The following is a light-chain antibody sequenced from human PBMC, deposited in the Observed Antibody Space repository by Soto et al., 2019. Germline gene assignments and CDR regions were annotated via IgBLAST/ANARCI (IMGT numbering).Light chain of an antibody. Sequence: DIQMTQSPSSLSASVGDTVTITCRASQSMSHYLSWYQQKPGKAPQFLIYAANNLQSAVPSRFSGSGIRTDFTLTITSLQHEDFAAYYCQQSYDMPWTFGRGTKVDIK. CDR2: AAN. J-gene: IGKJ1*01. CDR3: QQSYDMPWT. V-gene: IGKV1-39*01. CDR1: QSMSHY.